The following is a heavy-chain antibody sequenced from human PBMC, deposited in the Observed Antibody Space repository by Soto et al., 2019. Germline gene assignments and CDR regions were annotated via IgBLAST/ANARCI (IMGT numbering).Heavy chain of an antibody. Sequence: PAGSLRLSCVGSGFTFSGYWMAWVRQAPGQGLEWVADIKQDGNNTYYVDSVKGRFTISRDNAENSVYLQMNSLRAEDTAVYYCTRVDYDFWSGYPALYYYGMDVWGQGTTVTVSS. CDR3: TRVDYDFWSGYPALYYYGMDV. CDR1: GFTFSGYW. V-gene: IGHV3-7*03. CDR2: IKQDGNNT. D-gene: IGHD3-3*01. J-gene: IGHJ6*02.